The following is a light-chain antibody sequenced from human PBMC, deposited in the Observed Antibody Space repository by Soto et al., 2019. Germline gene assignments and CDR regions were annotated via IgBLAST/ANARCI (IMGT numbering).Light chain of an antibody. J-gene: IGLJ2*01. CDR1: SGHSSYA. CDR2: LDSDGSH. Sequence: QSVLTQSPSASASLGASVKLTCTLSSGHSSYAIAWHQQQPEKGHRYLMKLDSDGSHTKGDAIPDRFSGSSSGAERYLTISRLQSEDEADYYCQTWGTGIHVVFGGGTKLTVL. V-gene: IGLV4-69*01. CDR3: QTWGTGIHVV.